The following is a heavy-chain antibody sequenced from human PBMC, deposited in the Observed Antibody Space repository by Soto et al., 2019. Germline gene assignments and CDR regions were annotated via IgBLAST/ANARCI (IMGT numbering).Heavy chain of an antibody. CDR2: ISYTGST. Sequence: SETLSLTCTVSGGSLSGSYCSWIRKSPGKSLEWIASISYTGSTTHNPSLKSRVTLSVDTSKNQFSLSLTSVTPADTAAYYCATGGGWLHNSYIRGLYFDYWGQGVLVTVPS. CDR3: ATGGGWLHNSYIRGLYFDY. J-gene: IGHJ4*02. CDR1: GGSLSGSY. D-gene: IGHD3-3*02. V-gene: IGHV4-59*01.